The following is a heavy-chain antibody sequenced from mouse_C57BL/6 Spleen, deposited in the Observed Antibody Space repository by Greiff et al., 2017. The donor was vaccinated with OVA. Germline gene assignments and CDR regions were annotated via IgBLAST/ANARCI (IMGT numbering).Heavy chain of an antibody. V-gene: IGHV5-6*01. D-gene: IGHD2-5*01. Sequence: EVQLVESGGDLVKPGGSLKLSCAASGFTFSSYGMSWVRQTPDKRLEWVATISSGGSYTYYPDSVKGRFTISRDNAKNTLYLQMSSLKSEDTAMYYCARQKRWDYSNYEGYAMDYWGQGTSVTVSS. CDR3: ARQKRWDYSNYEGYAMDY. CDR1: GFTFSSYG. J-gene: IGHJ4*01. CDR2: ISSGGSYT.